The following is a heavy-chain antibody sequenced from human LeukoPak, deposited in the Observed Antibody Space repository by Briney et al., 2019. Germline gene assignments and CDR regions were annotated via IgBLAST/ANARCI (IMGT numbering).Heavy chain of an antibody. V-gene: IGHV4-30-4*08. CDR1: GGSISSGDYY. CDR3: ASSIPSRVFDI. CDR2: IYYSGST. Sequence: SEALSLTCTVSGGSISSGDYYWSWIRQPPGKGLEWIGYIYYSGSTYYNPSLKSRVTISVDTSKNQFSLKLSSVTAADTAVYYCASSIPSRVFDIWGQGTMVTVSS. D-gene: IGHD3-10*01. J-gene: IGHJ3*02.